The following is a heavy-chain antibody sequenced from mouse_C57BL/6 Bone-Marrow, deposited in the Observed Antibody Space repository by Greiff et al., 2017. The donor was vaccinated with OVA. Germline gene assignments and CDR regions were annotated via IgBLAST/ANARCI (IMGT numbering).Heavy chain of an antibody. D-gene: IGHD1-1*01. V-gene: IGHV1-81*01. Sequence: VQRVESGAELARPGASVKLSCKASGYTFTSYGISWVKQRTGQGLEWIGEIYPRSGNTYYNEKFKGKATLTADKSSSTAYMELRSLTSEDSAVYFCARGGSAAMDYWGQGTSVTVSS. CDR3: ARGGSAAMDY. CDR2: IYPRSGNT. J-gene: IGHJ4*01. CDR1: GYTFTSYG.